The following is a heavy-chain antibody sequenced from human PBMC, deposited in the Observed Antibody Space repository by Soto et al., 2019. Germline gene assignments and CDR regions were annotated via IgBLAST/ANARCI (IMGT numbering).Heavy chain of an antibody. J-gene: IGHJ4*02. Sequence: QVQLVQSGAEVKKPGSSVKVSCKASGGTFSSYRINWVRQAPGQGLEWVGGIVPFYRTADYAQKFQGRVTITADEYARTVYMELRSLKSQDTAVYYCARDSGAKLSSSWGQGTLVTVSS. D-gene: IGHD6-13*01. CDR2: IVPFYRTA. CDR1: GGTFSSYR. V-gene: IGHV1-69*01. CDR3: ARDSGAKLSSS.